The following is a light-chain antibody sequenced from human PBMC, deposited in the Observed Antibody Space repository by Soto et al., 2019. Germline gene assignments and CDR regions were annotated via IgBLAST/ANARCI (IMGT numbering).Light chain of an antibody. CDR2: GAS. CDR3: QQYNTWPRT. Sequence: EIVMTQSPATLSVSPGERATLSCRASQSISSDLAWYQQQPGQAPRLLIYGASTRVLGIPARFSGSGSGTEFTLTIGSLQSEDFAVYYCQQYNTWPRTFGHGTKVEIK. V-gene: IGKV3-15*01. CDR1: QSISSD. J-gene: IGKJ1*01.